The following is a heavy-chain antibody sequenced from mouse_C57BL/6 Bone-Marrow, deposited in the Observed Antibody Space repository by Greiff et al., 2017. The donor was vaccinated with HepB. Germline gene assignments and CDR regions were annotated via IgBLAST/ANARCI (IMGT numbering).Heavy chain of an antibody. CDR2: IDPANGNT. D-gene: IGHD1-1*01. CDR1: GFNIKNTY. J-gene: IGHJ2*01. CDR3: ARSFITTVVPFDY. V-gene: IGHV14-3*01. Sequence: EVMLVESVAELVRPGASVKLSCTASGFNIKNTYMHWVKQRPEQGLEWIGRIDPANGNTKYAPKFQGKATITADTSSNTAYLQLSSLTSEDTAIYYCARSFITTVVPFDYWGQGTTLTVSS.